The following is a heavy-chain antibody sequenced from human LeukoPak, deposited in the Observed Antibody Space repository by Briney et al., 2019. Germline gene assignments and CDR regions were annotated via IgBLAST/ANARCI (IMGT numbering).Heavy chain of an antibody. CDR1: GGSISSGSYY. CDR2: IYTSGST. Sequence: PSQTLSLTCTVSGGSISSGSYYWSWIRQPAGKGLEWIGRIYTSGSTNYNPPLKSRVTISVDTSKNQFSLKLSSVTAADTAVYYCARAIAYCGGDCYSYNDYWGQGTLVTVSS. CDR3: ARAIAYCGGDCYSYNDY. V-gene: IGHV4-61*02. D-gene: IGHD2-21*02. J-gene: IGHJ4*02.